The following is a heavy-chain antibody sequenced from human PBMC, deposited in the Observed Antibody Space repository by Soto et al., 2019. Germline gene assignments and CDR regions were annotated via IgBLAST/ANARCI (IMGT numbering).Heavy chain of an antibody. CDR3: AESSSGWYGYYYFGMDV. Sequence: SETLSLTCTVSGGSISSSSYYWGWIRQPPGKGLEWIGSIYYSGSTYYNPSLKSRVTISVDTSMNQFSLKLSSVTAADTAVYYCAESSSGWYGYYYFGMDVWGHGTTVTVSS. CDR1: GGSISSSSYY. D-gene: IGHD6-19*01. V-gene: IGHV4-39*01. J-gene: IGHJ6*02. CDR2: IYYSGST.